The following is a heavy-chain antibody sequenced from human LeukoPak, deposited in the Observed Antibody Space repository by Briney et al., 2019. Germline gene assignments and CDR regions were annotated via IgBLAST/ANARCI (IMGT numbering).Heavy chain of an antibody. V-gene: IGHV3-33*01. CDR3: ASRARVYYDSPADY. J-gene: IGHJ4*02. CDR2: IWYDGSNK. Sequence: PGGSLRLSCAASGFTFSSYGMHWVRQAPGKGLEWVAVIWYDGSNKYYADSVKGRFTISRDNSKNTLYLQMNSLRSEDTAVYYCASRARVYYDSPADYWGQGTLVTVSS. CDR1: GFTFSSYG. D-gene: IGHD3-22*01.